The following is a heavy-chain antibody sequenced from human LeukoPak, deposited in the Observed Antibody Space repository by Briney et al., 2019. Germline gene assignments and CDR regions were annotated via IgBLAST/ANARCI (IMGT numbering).Heavy chain of an antibody. J-gene: IGHJ4*02. CDR1: GYTLTELS. D-gene: IGHD5-12*01. V-gene: IGHV1-24*01. Sequence: ASVKVSCKVSGYTLTELSMHWVRQAPGKGLEWMGGFDPEDGETIYAQKFQGRVTMTEDTSTDTAYMELSSLRSEDTAVYYCATEIGYSGYTRIDYWGQGTLVTVSS. CDR2: FDPEDGET. CDR3: ATEIGYSGYTRIDY.